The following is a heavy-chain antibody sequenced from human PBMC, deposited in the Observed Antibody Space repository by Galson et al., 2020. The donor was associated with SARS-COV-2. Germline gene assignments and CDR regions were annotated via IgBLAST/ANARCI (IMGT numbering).Heavy chain of an antibody. CDR2: ISTTGTK. J-gene: IGHJ3*02. Sequence: GGSLRLSCEASGFTFSMYNMNWVRQAPGKGPEWISYISTTGTKHYAASFKDRVTISSDNAKTSLYLQMNSLRDEDTAVYYCAREAVEGSSGWVFAFDIWGQGTMVTVSS. CDR3: AREAVEGSSGWVFAFDI. V-gene: IGHV3-48*02. D-gene: IGHD6-19*01. CDR1: GFTFSMYN.